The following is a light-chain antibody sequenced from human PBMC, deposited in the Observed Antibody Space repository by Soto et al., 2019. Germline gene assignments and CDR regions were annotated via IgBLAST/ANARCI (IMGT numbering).Light chain of an antibody. J-gene: IGLJ1*01. CDR1: SSDIGSYNL. V-gene: IGLV2-23*02. Sequence: QSVLTQPASVSGSPGQSITISCTGTSSDIGSYNLVSWYQQHPGKAPKLIIYEVTERPSGISNRFSGSKSGTTASLTISGLQAEDKADYYCCSYSFSDSFRYVFGTGTKVTVL. CDR2: EVT. CDR3: CSYSFSDSFRYV.